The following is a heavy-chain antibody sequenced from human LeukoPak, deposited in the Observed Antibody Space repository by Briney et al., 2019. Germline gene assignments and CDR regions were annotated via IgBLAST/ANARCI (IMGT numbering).Heavy chain of an antibody. J-gene: IGHJ4*02. CDR2: IYYSGST. D-gene: IGHD4-23*01. V-gene: IGHV4-30-4*01. CDR1: GGSISSGDYY. CDR3: AREVSRWPYYFDY. Sequence: SETLSLTCTVSGGSISSGDYYWSWIRQPPGKGLEWIGYIYYSGSTYCNPSLKSRVTISVDTSKNQFSLKVSSVTAADTAVYYCAREVSRWPYYFDYWGQGTLVTVSS.